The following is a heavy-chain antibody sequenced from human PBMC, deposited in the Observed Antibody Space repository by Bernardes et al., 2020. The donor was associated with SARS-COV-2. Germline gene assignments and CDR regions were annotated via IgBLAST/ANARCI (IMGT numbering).Heavy chain of an antibody. CDR1: GFTFSSYW. Sequence: GGSLRLSCAASGFTFSSYWMHWVRQVPGRGLVWLSRIKTEGSTTNYADPVKGRFTISRDNAKNTLWLQMNSLRDEDTAMYYCARGASSGYRIDYWGPGTLVTVSS. J-gene: IGHJ4*02. CDR3: ARGASSGYRIDY. V-gene: IGHV3-74*01. CDR2: IKTEGSTT. D-gene: IGHD6-25*01.